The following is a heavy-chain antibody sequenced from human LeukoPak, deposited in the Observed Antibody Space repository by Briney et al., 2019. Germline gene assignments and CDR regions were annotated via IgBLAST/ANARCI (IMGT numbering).Heavy chain of an antibody. V-gene: IGHV4-59*08. CDR1: GGSISSYY. CDR2: IYYSGST. Sequence: PSETLSLTCTVSGGSISSYYWSWIRQPPGKGLEWIGYIYYSGSTNYNPSLKSRVTISVDTSKNQFSPKLSSVTAADTAVYYCARLSVDTAMVIDYWGQGTLVTVSS. CDR3: ARLSVDTAMVIDY. D-gene: IGHD5-18*01. J-gene: IGHJ4*02.